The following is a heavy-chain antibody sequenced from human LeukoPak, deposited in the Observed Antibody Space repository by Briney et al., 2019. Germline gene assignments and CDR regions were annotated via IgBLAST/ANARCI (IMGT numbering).Heavy chain of an antibody. CDR1: GFTFSSYS. CDR3: ASLTRHDYGDLPDY. J-gene: IGHJ4*02. D-gene: IGHD4-17*01. CDR2: ISSSSSTI. Sequence: PGGSLRLSCAASGFTFSSYSMNWVRQAPGKGLEWVSYISSSSSTIYYADSVKGRFTISRDNSKNTLHLQMNSLRAEDTAVYYCASLTRHDYGDLPDYWGQGTLVTVSS. V-gene: IGHV3-48*01.